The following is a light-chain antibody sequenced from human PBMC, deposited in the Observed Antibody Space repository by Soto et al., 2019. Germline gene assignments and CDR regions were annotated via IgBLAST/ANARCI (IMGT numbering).Light chain of an antibody. CDR3: QKYGSSPPLT. J-gene: IGKJ4*01. V-gene: IGKV3-20*01. CDR2: GAS. Sequence: EIVLTQSPGTLSLSPGERATLSCRASQSVSSSYLVWYQQKPGQAPRLLMYGASSRASGIPDRFSGSGSGTDFTLTISRLEPEDFAVYYCQKYGSSPPLTFGGGTKVEIK. CDR1: QSVSSSY.